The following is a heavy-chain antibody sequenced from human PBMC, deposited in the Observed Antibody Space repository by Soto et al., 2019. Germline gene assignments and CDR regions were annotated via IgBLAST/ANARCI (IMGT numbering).Heavy chain of an antibody. CDR2: IYWDDDK. CDR1: GFSLSTSGVG. V-gene: IGHV2-5*02. J-gene: IGHJ5*02. Sequence: SGPTLVNPTQTLTLTCTFSGFSLSTSGVGVGWIRQPPGKALEWLALIYWDDDKRYSPSLKSRLTITKDTSKNQVVLTMTNMDPVDTATYYCAHRRRVPDYDFWSGYQKENWFDPWGQGTLVTVSS. D-gene: IGHD3-3*01. CDR3: AHRRRVPDYDFWSGYQKENWFDP.